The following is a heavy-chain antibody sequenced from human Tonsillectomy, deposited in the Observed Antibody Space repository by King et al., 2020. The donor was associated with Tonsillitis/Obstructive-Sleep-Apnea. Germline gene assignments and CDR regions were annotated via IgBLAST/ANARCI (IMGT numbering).Heavy chain of an antibody. CDR3: ARGGGSSGRIFDY. D-gene: IGHD6-19*01. CDR2: IKQDGGDK. Sequence: VQLVESGGGLVQPGGSLRLSCAASGFTFSSYWMRWVRQAPGKGLEWVANIKQDGGDKYYVDSVKGRFTISRDNPKNSLYLQMNSLSAEDTAVYYCARGGGSSGRIFDYWGQGTLVTVSS. J-gene: IGHJ4*02. V-gene: IGHV3-7*03. CDR1: GFTFSSYW.